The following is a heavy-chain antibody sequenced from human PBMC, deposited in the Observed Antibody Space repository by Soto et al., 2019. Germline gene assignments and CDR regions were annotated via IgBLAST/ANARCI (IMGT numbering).Heavy chain of an antibody. CDR2: LNGDGDDT. J-gene: IGHJ4*02. Sequence: GGSLRLSCAASGFTFGIYAMNWVRLAPGKGLEWVSGLNGDGDDTYYAESVSGRFTVSRDNPKNTLYLQMSTLRAEDTAVYYCARMHLTGIKARGYSDYWGQGTLVTVSS. CDR3: ARMHLTGIKARGYSDY. V-gene: IGHV3-23*01. D-gene: IGHD3-9*01. CDR1: GFTFGIYA.